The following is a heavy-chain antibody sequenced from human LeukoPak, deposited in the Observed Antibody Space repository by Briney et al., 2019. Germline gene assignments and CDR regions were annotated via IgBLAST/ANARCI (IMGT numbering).Heavy chain of an antibody. CDR1: GYSISSGYY. CDR2: IYHSGST. D-gene: IGHD3-3*01. CDR3: ARGIGDYDFWSGYHYYYYMDV. V-gene: IGHV4-38-2*01. Sequence: SETLSLTCAVSGYSISSGYYWGWIRQPPGKGLEWIGSIYHSGSTYYNPSLKSRVTISVDTSKNQFSLKLSSVTAADTAVYYCARGIGDYDFWSGYHYYYYMDVWGKGTTVTVSS. J-gene: IGHJ6*03.